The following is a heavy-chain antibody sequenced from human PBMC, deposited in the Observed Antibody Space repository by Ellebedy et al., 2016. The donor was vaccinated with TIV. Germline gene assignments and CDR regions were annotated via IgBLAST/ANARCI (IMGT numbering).Heavy chain of an antibody. J-gene: IGHJ4*02. D-gene: IGHD3-10*01. V-gene: IGHV4-39*01. CDR2: IFYSGIT. CDR1: GGSIRISSHY. CDR3: TRNSGPEGGFDS. Sequence: SETLSLXCTVSGGSIRISSHYWGWIRQSPGKGLEWIGSIFYSGITHYKPSLNSRVTISVDTSKNQFSLKLTSVAAADTAVYYCTRNSGPEGGFDSWGQGTLVTVP.